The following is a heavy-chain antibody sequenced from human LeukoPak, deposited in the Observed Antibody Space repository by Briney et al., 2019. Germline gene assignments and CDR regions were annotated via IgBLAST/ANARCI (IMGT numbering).Heavy chain of an antibody. Sequence: SETLSLTCAVYGGSFSGYYWSWIRQPPGKGLEWIGSIYHSGSTYYNPSLKSRVTISVDKSKNQFSLKLSSVTAADTAVYYCARALSDFSNFDYWGQGTLVTVSS. CDR1: GGSFSGYY. CDR3: ARALSDFSNFDY. D-gene: IGHD3/OR15-3a*01. CDR2: IYHSGST. V-gene: IGHV4-34*01. J-gene: IGHJ4*02.